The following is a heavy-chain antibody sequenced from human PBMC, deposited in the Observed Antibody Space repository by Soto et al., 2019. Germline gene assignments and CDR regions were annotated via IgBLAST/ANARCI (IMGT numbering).Heavy chain of an antibody. J-gene: IGHJ6*04. CDR1: GFTLSGRS. CDR2: IDNAGTDS. CDR3: ARGWFGPDV. V-gene: IGHV3-74*01. D-gene: IGHD3-10*01. Sequence: EVQLVESGGGLVQPGGSLRLSCAASGFTLSGRSMHWVRQAPGKGLVWVSGIDNAGTDSTYADSVKGRFTSSRDNAKNVLYLQMNSLRVEDTAVYYCARGWFGPDVWGKGTTATVSS.